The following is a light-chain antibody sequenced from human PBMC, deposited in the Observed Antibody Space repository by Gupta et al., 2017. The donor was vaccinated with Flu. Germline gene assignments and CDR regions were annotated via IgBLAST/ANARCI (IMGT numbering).Light chain of an antibody. CDR3: TSYTTHSTLYV. V-gene: IGLV2-14*01. CDR2: EVS. J-gene: IGLJ1*01. Sequence: ITISCTASNRDVGAYNFVAWYRQPPGEAPKVVIYEVSNRPSGVSTRFSGSKSGNTASLTIXGXQAEDEXDYFCTSYTTHSTLYVFGTGTKVTVL. CDR1: NRDVGAYNF.